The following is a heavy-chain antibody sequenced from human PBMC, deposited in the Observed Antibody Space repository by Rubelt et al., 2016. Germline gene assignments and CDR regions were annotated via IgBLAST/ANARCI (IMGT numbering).Heavy chain of an antibody. D-gene: IGHD1-26*01. J-gene: IGHJ4*02. Sequence: QVQLQESGPGLVKPSETLSLTCTVSGGSISSSSYYWGWIRQPPGKGLEWIGSIYYSGSTYYNPSLNSRVTLSVDTAKNQFSRKRRSVTAADTAVYYGARIMGATMALVDYWGQGTLVTVSS. V-gene: IGHV4-39*01. CDR1: GGSISSSSYY. CDR3: ARIMGATMALVDY. CDR2: IYYSGST.